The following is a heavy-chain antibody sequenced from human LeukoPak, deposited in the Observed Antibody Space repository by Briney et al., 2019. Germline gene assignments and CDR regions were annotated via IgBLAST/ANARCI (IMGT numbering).Heavy chain of an antibody. CDR2: ISGSGGST. J-gene: IGHJ4*02. V-gene: IGHV3-23*01. Sequence: GGSLRLSCAASEFTFSNYAMTWARQAPGKGLEWVSAISGSGGSTYYADSVKGRFTISRDNSKNTLYLQMNSLRSEDTAVYYCAKSVGYSGDYPDYWGQGTLVTVSS. CDR3: AKSVGYSGDYPDY. D-gene: IGHD6-25*01. CDR1: EFTFSNYA.